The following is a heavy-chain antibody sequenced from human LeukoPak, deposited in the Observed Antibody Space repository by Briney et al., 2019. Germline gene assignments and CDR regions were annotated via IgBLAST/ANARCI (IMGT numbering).Heavy chain of an antibody. CDR1: GGSVSSGSYY. D-gene: IGHD6-19*01. V-gene: IGHV4-61*01. CDR2: IYYSGST. J-gene: IGHJ4*02. CDR3: ARVVYGSGWSRVDC. Sequence: SETLSLTCTVSGGSVSSGSYYWSWIRQPPGKGLEWIGYIYYSGSTNYNPSLKSRVTISVDTSKNQFSLKLSSVTAADTAVYYCARVVYGSGWSRVDCWGQGTLVTVSS.